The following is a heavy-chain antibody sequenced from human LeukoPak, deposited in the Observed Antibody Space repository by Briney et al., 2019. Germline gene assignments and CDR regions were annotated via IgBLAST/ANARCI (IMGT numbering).Heavy chain of an antibody. CDR2: FDPEDGET. J-gene: IGHJ4*02. D-gene: IGHD6-13*01. CDR1: GYTLTELS. Sequence: ASVKVSCKVSGYTLTELSMHWVRQAPGKGLEWMGGFDPEDGETIYAQKFQGRVTMTEDTSTDTAYMELSSLRSEDTAVYYCATGPPRTGYSSSWVDYWGQGTLVTVSS. V-gene: IGHV1-24*01. CDR3: ATGPPRTGYSSSWVDY.